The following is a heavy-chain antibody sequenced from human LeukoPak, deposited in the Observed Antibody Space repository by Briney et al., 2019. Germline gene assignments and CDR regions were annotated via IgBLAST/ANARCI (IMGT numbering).Heavy chain of an antibody. Sequence: SETLSLTCTVSGGSISSYYWSWIRQPPGKGLELIAYMRYSGTTHYNPSLKSRVSISVDTSRKQISLNLISVTAADTAVYHCARVCCYYDSGSNPNWFDPWGQGILVTVSS. CDR2: MRYSGTT. CDR1: GGSISSYY. J-gene: IGHJ5*02. D-gene: IGHD3-10*01. CDR3: ARVCCYYDSGSNPNWFDP. V-gene: IGHV4-59*08.